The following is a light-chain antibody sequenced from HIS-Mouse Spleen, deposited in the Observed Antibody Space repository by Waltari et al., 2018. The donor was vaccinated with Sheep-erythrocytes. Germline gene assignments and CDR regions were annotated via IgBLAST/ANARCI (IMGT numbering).Light chain of an antibody. J-gene: IGLJ1*01. CDR2: DVS. CDR3: CSYAGSYNHV. V-gene: IGLV2-11*01. Sequence: QSALTQPRSVSGSPGQSVTISCTGTSIDVGGYNYVSWYQQHPGKAPKLMIYDVSKRPARVPARFSGSKSGNTAPLTISGLQAEDEADYYCCSYAGSYNHVFATGTKVTVL. CDR1: SIDVGGYNY.